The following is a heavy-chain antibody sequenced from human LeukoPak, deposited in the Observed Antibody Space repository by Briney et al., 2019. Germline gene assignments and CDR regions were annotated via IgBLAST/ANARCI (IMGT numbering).Heavy chain of an antibody. V-gene: IGHV3-30*18. CDR2: ISYDGSNK. CDR1: GFTFSSYG. CDR3: AKVVPPSTYYYDSSGSYYFDY. D-gene: IGHD3-22*01. Sequence: GRSLRLSCAASGFTFSSYGMHWVRQAPGKGLEWVAVISYDGSNKYYADSVKGRFTISRDNSKNTLYLQMNSLRAEDTAVYYCAKVVPPSTYYYDSSGSYYFDYWGQGTLVTVSS. J-gene: IGHJ4*02.